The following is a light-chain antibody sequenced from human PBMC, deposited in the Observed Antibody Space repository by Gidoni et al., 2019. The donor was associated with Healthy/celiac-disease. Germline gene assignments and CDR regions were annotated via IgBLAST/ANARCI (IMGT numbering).Light chain of an antibody. Sequence: EIVLTQSPGTLSLSPGERATLSCRASQSVSSSYLAWYQQKPGEAPRLLIYGATSTATGIPDRCSGSASGTDFTLTISRLEPEYVALYYCQRYGSSVTFGQGTKVEIK. CDR1: QSVSSSY. CDR2: GAT. V-gene: IGKV3-20*01. CDR3: QRYGSSVT. J-gene: IGKJ1*01.